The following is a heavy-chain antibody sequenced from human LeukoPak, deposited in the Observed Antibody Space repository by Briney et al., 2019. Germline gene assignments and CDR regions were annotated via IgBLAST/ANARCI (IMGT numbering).Heavy chain of an antibody. J-gene: IGHJ3*02. CDR3: ARKRYSDIDDAFDM. CDR1: GFTFSSYA. CDR2: ISGSGGST. D-gene: IGHD1-26*01. V-gene: IGHV3-23*01. Sequence: GGSLRLSCAASGFTFSSYAMSWVRQAPGKGLEWVLAISGSGGSTYYADSVKGRFTISRDNSKNTLYLQMNSLRAEDTAVYYCARKRYSDIDDAFDMWGQGTMVTVSS.